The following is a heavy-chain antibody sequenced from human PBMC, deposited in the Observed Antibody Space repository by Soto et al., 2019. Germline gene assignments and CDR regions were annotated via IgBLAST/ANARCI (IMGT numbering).Heavy chain of an antibody. CDR1: GFTFSSYG. Sequence: QVQLVESGGGVVQPGRSLRLSCAASGFTFSSYGMHWVRQAPGKGLEWGAVIWDDGSNKYYADSVKGRFTISRDNSKNTLYLQMNSLRAEDTAVYYCARDITMVRGVIARYYYGMDVWGQGTTVTVSS. J-gene: IGHJ6*02. CDR2: IWDDGSNK. V-gene: IGHV3-33*01. D-gene: IGHD3-10*01. CDR3: ARDITMVRGVIARYYYGMDV.